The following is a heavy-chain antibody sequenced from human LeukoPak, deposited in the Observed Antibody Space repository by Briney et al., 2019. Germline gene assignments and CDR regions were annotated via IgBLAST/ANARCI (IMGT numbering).Heavy chain of an antibody. V-gene: IGHV4-34*01. CDR1: GGSFSGYY. Sequence: SETLSLTCAVYGGSFSGYYWSWIRQPPGKGLEWIGEINHSGSTNYNPSLKSRVTISVDTSKNQFSLKLSSVTAADTAVYYCARNRDYYYYYMDVWGKGPTVTISS. CDR3: ARNRDYYYYYMDV. D-gene: IGHD3-10*01. CDR2: INHSGST. J-gene: IGHJ6*03.